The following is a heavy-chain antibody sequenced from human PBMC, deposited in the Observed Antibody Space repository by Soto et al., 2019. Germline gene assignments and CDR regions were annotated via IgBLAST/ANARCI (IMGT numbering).Heavy chain of an antibody. D-gene: IGHD6-19*01. CDR3: ARRGGSSGWYALTGSAYHYGMGV. J-gene: IGHJ6*02. CDR1: GYGFTIYC. CDR2: TSHPASCP. Sequence: EGCLKRSCNVSGYGFTIYCIVLVRQMPGKGLEGTGITSHPASCPMSLPSFPCQVTISADKSISTAYLQWSSLKASETAMYYCARRGGSSGWYALTGSAYHYGMGVWGQGTTVTVSS. V-gene: IGHV5-51*01.